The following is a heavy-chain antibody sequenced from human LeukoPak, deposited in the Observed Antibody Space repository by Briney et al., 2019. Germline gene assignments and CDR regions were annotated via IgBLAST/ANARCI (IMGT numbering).Heavy chain of an antibody. V-gene: IGHV4-39*02. D-gene: IGHD3-16*01. CDR3: ARDGGFLDY. CDR1: GGSISSSSYY. CDR2: IYYSGST. J-gene: IGHJ4*02. Sequence: SETLSLTCTVSGGSISSSSYYWGWIRQPPGKGLEWIGSIYYSGSTYYNPSLKSRVTISVDTSKNQFSLKLSSVTAADTAVYYCARDGGFLDYWGQGTLVTVSS.